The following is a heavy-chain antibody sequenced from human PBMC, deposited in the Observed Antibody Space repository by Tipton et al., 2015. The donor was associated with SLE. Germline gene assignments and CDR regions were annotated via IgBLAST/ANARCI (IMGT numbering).Heavy chain of an antibody. J-gene: IGHJ4*02. Sequence: TLSLTCTVSGASISSYSWSWIRQPPGKGLEWIGYIYYSGSTNYNPSLKSRVTISVDTSKNQFSLKLTSVTAADTAVYYCARHSWEQPFDNWGQGTLVTVSS. CDR2: IYYSGST. CDR1: GASISSYS. V-gene: IGHV4-59*08. D-gene: IGHD1/OR15-1a*01. CDR3: ARHSWEQPFDN.